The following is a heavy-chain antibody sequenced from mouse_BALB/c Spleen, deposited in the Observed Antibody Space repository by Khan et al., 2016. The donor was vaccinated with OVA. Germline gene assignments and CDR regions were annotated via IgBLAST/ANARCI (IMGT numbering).Heavy chain of an antibody. CDR3: ARQPYYHYNIMDY. D-gene: IGHD2-10*01. CDR1: GFSLTNYG. V-gene: IGHV2-6-1*01. CDR2: IWSDRST. J-gene: IGHJ4*01. Sequence: QVQLKESGPGLAAPSQSLSITCTISGFSLTNYGVPWVRQPPGKGLEWLVVIWSDRSTNYNSVLKSRLTVTKDNSQSQVFLKMNSLQTDDTAIYFCARQPYYHYNIMDYWGQGTSVTVSS.